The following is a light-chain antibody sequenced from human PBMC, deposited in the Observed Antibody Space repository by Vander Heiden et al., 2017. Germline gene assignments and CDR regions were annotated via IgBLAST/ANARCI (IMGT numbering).Light chain of an antibody. CDR3: QQSDSTPFT. V-gene: IGKV1-39*01. Sequence: DIHMTQSPSSLSASVGNSVPISCRRSHGINSYLDWYQQKPGKAPKLLIYAASSLQSGVPSRFSGSGSGTDFTLTISRLQPEDFATYYCQQSDSTPFTFGQGTKVDIK. CDR1: HGINSY. J-gene: IGKJ3*01. CDR2: AAS.